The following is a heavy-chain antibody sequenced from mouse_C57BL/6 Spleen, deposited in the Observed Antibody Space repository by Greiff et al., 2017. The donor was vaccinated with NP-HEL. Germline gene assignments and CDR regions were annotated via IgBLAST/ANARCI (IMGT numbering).Heavy chain of an antibody. J-gene: IGHJ2*01. D-gene: IGHD4-1*01. CDR3: ARDWHFDY. V-gene: IGHV1-55*01. CDR1: GYTFTSYW. CDR2: IYPGSGST. Sequence: QVQLQQPGAELVKPGASVKMSCKASGYTFTSYWITWVKQRPGQGLEWIGDIYPGSGSTNYNEKFKSKATLTVDKSSSTAYMQLRSLTSEDSAVYSCARDWHFDYWGQGTTLTVSS.